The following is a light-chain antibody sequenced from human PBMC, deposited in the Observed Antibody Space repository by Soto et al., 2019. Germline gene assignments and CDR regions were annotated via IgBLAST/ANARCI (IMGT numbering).Light chain of an antibody. Sequence: ESVLTQSPGTLSLSPGKRATLSCRASQSVSSNSLAWYQQKPGQAPRLLIYGASSRATGTPDRFSGSGSGTDFTLTISRLEPEDFAVYYCQQFGGSPPSWTFGQGTKVEI. CDR3: QQFGGSPPSWT. V-gene: IGKV3-20*01. CDR1: QSVSSNS. J-gene: IGKJ1*01. CDR2: GAS.